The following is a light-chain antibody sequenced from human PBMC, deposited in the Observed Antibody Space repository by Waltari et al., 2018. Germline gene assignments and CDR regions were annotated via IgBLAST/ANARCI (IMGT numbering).Light chain of an antibody. CDR3: CSYAGSYTWV. CDR2: DDN. V-gene: IGLV2-23*01. J-gene: IGLJ3*02. CDR1: SIDVGNYNL. Sequence: QSALTQPASVSGSPGQSITISCPGTSIDVGNYNLVSWYQQYPGKAPKVMIYDDNRRPSGVSDRFSGSKSGNTASLTISGVQAEDEADYYCCSYAGSYTWVFGGGTKLTVL.